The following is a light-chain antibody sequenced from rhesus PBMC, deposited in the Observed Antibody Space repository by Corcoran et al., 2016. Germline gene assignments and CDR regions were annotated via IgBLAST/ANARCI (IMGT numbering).Light chain of an antibody. Sequence: DIVMTQSPDSLAVSLGQRVTINCKSSQSLLYSSNNKNYLAWYQQKPGQAPKLPIYWASTRESGVPYRFRGSGSGKVFTLTISGLQAEDVAVYYCQQYYSTPLTFGGGTKVEIK. CDR3: QQYYSTPLT. CDR1: QSLLYSSNNKNY. V-gene: IGKV4-1*01. CDR2: WAS. J-gene: IGKJ4*01.